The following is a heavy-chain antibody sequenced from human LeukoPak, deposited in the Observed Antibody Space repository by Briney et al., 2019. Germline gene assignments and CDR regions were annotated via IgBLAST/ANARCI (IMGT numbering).Heavy chain of an antibody. CDR1: GYTFTSYD. CDR3: ARHSGWYHYYGMDV. D-gene: IGHD6-19*01. J-gene: IGHJ6*02. V-gene: IGHV1-8*01. CDR2: MNPNSGNT. Sequence: ASVTVSCKASGYTFTSYDINWVRPATGQGLEWMGWMNPNSGNTRYAQKLQGRVTMTRNTYISTAYMELSSLRAEDTAVYSCARHSGWYHYYGMDVWCQGSTVTVSS.